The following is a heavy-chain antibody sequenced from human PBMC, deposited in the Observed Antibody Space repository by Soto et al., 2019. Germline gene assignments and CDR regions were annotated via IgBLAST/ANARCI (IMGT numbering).Heavy chain of an antibody. V-gene: IGHV1-3*01. D-gene: IGHD3-22*01. J-gene: IGHJ4*02. CDR1: GYTFTSYA. Sequence: GASVKVSCKASGYTFTSYAMHWVRQAPGQRLEWMGWINAGNGNTKYSQKFQGRVTITRDTSASTAYMELSSLRSEDTAVYYCARSSGYHYWDDYWGPGTLVTGSS. CDR2: INAGNGNT. CDR3: ARSSGYHYWDDY.